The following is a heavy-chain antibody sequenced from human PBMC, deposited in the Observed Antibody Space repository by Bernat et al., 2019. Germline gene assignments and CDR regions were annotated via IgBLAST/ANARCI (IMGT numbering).Heavy chain of an antibody. D-gene: IGHD6-13*01. CDR2: IGSTGGGGSA. CDR3: AKAGYSSNWDLDS. Sequence: EVQLLESGGGLVQPGESLRLSCAASGFTFRSYAMTWVRQASGKGLEWVSAIGSTGGGGSAHYAESVKGRFTISRDDSKNTLYLQMNSLRAEDTAVYYCAKAGYSSNWDLDSWGQGTLVTVSS. V-gene: IGHV3-23*01. CDR1: GFTFRSYA. J-gene: IGHJ4*02.